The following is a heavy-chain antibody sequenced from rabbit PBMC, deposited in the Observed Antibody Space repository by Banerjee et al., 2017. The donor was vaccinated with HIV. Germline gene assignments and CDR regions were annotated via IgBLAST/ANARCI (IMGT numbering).Heavy chain of an antibody. Sequence: QEQLVESGGGLVQPGGSLKLSCKASGFDFSSYGVSWVRQAPGKGLEWIGYIDPVFGRTYYASWVNGRFTISRSTSLNTVDLQMTSLTAADTATYFCVRAGVYAGSSSYTGFDFNLWGQGTLVTVS. CDR3: VRAGVYAGSSSYTGFDFNL. J-gene: IGHJ4*01. D-gene: IGHD8-1*01. V-gene: IGHV1S47*01. CDR1: GFDFSSYG. CDR2: IDPVFGRT.